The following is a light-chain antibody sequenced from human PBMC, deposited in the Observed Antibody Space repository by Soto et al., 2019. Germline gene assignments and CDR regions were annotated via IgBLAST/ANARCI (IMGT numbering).Light chain of an antibody. CDR1: QSVSSSY. J-gene: IGKJ1*01. CDR3: QQYGNSSWT. CDR2: GAS. Sequence: EIVLTQSPGTLSLSPGERATLSCRASQSVSSSYLAWYQQKPGQAPRLLIYGASSRATGIPDGFSGSGSGTDFTLTISRLEPEDFAVYYCQQYGNSSWTFGQGTKVEIK. V-gene: IGKV3-20*01.